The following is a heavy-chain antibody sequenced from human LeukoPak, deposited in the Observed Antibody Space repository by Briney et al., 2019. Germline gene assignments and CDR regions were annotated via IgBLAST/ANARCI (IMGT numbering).Heavy chain of an antibody. CDR1: GFTFSSYE. J-gene: IGHJ4*02. V-gene: IGHV3-48*03. CDR3: ARGKPSTTYFDY. D-gene: IGHD1-1*01. Sequence: GGSLRLSCAASGFTFSSYEMNWVRQAPGKGLEWVSYISSSGSTIYYADSVKGRFTISRDNAKNSLYLQMNSLRAEDTAVYYCARGKPSTTYFDYWGQGTLVTVSS. CDR2: ISSSGSTI.